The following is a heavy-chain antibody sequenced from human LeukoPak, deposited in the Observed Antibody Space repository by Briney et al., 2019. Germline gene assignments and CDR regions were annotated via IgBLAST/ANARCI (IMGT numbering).Heavy chain of an antibody. Sequence: AASVKVSCKASGYTFTGYYMHWVRQAPGQGLEWMGWINPNSGGTNYAQKFQGRVTMTRDTSISTAYMELSRLRSDDTAVYYCARDPGDSSGWFFDYWGQGTLVTVSS. CDR1: GYTFTGYY. J-gene: IGHJ4*02. CDR2: INPNSGGT. D-gene: IGHD6-19*01. V-gene: IGHV1-2*02. CDR3: ARDPGDSSGWFFDY.